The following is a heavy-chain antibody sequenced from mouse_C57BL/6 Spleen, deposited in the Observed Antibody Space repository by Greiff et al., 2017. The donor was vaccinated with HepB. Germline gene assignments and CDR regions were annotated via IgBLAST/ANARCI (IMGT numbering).Heavy chain of an antibody. J-gene: IGHJ2*01. CDR1: GYTFTSYW. CDR2: IYPGNSDT. V-gene: IGHV1-5*01. D-gene: IGHD2-5*01. Sequence: EVQLQQSGTVLARPGASVKMSCKTSGYTFTSYWMHWVNQRPGQGLEWIGAIYPGNSDTSYNQKFKGKAKLTAVTSASTAYMELSSLTNEDSAVYYCTREGVYSNFYFDYWGQGTTLTVSS. CDR3: TREGVYSNFYFDY.